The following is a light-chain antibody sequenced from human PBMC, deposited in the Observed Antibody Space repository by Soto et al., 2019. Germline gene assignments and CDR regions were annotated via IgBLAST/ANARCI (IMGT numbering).Light chain of an antibody. V-gene: IGKV1-27*01. J-gene: IGKJ4*01. CDR2: GAS. CDR3: QKYDTAPLT. CDR1: QSISNY. Sequence: DIQMTQSPSSLSASVGDRVTITCRASQSISNYLAWYQQKPGQVPRLLISGASTLHSGVPSRFSGSGSGTDFTLTITSLQPEDIATYFCQKYDTAPLTFGGGTKV.